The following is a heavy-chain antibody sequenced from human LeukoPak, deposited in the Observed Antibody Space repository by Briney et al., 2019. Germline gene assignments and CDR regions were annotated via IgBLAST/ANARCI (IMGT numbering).Heavy chain of an antibody. V-gene: IGHV3-64D*06. CDR2: ISSNGGST. J-gene: IGHJ4*02. Sequence: GGSLRLSCSASGFTFSSYAMPWVRQAPGKGLEYVSSISSNGGSTYYADSVKGRFTISRDNSKNTLFLQMSSLRTEDTAVYYCASPYSGYDYNFDDRGQGTLVTVSS. CDR1: GFTFSSYA. CDR3: ASPYSGYDYNFDD. D-gene: IGHD5-12*01.